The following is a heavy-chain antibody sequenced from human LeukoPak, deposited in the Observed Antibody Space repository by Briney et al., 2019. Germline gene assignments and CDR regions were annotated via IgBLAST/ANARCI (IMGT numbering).Heavy chain of an antibody. V-gene: IGHV1-8*02. D-gene: IGHD6-13*01. Sequence: ASVKVSCKASGGTFSSYAISWVRQAPGQGLEWMGWMNPNSGNTGYAQKFQGRVTMTRNTSISTAYMELSSLRSEDTAVYYRARGPLSIAAAGPYGMDVWGQGTTVTVSS. J-gene: IGHJ6*02. CDR1: GGTFSSYA. CDR3: ARGPLSIAAAGPYGMDV. CDR2: MNPNSGNT.